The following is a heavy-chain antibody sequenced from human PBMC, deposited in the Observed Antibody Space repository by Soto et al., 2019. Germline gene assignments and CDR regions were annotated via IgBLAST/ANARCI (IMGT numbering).Heavy chain of an antibody. CDR1: GFTFSSYA. D-gene: IGHD3-3*01. V-gene: IGHV3-30-3*01. CDR3: AREARPRVYYDFWGGSFPRPDWFDP. CDR2: ISYDGSNK. J-gene: IGHJ5*02. Sequence: GGSLRLSCAASGFTFSSYAMHWVRQAPGKGLEWVAVISYDGSNKYYAYSVKGRFTISRDNSKNTLYLQMNSLGAEDTAVYYCAREARPRVYYDFWGGSFPRPDWFDPWGQGTLVTVAS.